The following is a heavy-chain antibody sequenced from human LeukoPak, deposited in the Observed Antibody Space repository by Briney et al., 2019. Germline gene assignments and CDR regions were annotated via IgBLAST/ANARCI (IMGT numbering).Heavy chain of an antibody. Sequence: SETLSFTCTVSGGSISSHYWSWIRQPPGKGLEWIGYIYYSGSTNYNPSLKSRVTISVDTSKNQFSLKLSSVTAADTAVYYCARGEELEPPDYYMDVWGKGTTVTVSS. V-gene: IGHV4-59*11. J-gene: IGHJ6*03. D-gene: IGHD1-1*01. CDR2: IYYSGST. CDR3: ARGEELEPPDYYMDV. CDR1: GGSISSHY.